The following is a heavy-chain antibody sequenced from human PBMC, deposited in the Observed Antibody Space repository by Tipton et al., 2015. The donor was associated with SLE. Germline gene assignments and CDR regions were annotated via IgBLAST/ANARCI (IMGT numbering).Heavy chain of an antibody. J-gene: IGHJ4*02. CDR3: ARPWSDSSGSYFDS. V-gene: IGHV4-31*03. CDR1: GVSISGGIYY. Sequence: LRLSCTVSGVSISGGIYYWSWIRQHPGKGLEWIGYIYYSGATLYNPSLHSRVRMSVDTPKNQFSLKLRSVTAADTAVYYCARPWSDSSGSYFDSWGQGTLVTVSS. D-gene: IGHD6-19*01. CDR2: IYYSGAT.